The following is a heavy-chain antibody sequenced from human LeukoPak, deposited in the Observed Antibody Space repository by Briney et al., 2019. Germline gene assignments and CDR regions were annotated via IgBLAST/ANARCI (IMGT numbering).Heavy chain of an antibody. Sequence: GASVKVSCKASGYTFTSYDINWVRQATGQGLEWMGWMNPNSGNTGYAQKFQGRVTITRNTSISTAYMELSSLRSEDTAVYYCARGLRWSPRPHYYYYYYMDVWGKGTTVTVSS. CDR3: ARGLRWSPRPHYYYYYYMDV. CDR2: MNPNSGNT. D-gene: IGHD2-15*01. CDR1: GYTFTSYD. J-gene: IGHJ6*03. V-gene: IGHV1-8*03.